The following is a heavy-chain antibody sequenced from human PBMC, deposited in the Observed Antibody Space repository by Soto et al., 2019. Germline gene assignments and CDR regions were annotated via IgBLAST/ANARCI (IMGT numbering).Heavy chain of an antibody. CDR2: IYVTGAV. V-gene: IGHV4-31*03. CDR1: GAALNSGNYY. CDR3: ARPRIATNNYKWFDP. D-gene: IGHD2-21*01. J-gene: IGHJ5*02. Sequence: SETLSLTCSVSGAALNSGNYYWSWIRQVPGKGLEWIGHIYVTGAVDYNPSLRDRITISQDTSERQFSLNPRLVTAADTAVYYCARPRIATNNYKWFDPWGQGTLVTVSS.